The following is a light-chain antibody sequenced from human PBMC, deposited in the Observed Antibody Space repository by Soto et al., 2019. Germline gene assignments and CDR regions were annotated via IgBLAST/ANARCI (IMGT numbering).Light chain of an antibody. CDR2: DVS. Sequence: QSALTQPRSVSGSPGQSVTISCTGTSSDVGGYNYVSWYQQHPGKAPKLMIYDVSKRPSGVPDRFSGSKSGNTASLTISGLQAEDDADYYCCSYAGSYTRFGGGTKLTVL. J-gene: IGLJ2*01. CDR3: CSYAGSYTR. V-gene: IGLV2-11*01. CDR1: SSDVGGYNY.